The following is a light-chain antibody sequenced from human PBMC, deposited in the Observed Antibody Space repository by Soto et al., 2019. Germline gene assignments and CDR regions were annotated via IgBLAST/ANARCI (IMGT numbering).Light chain of an antibody. V-gene: IGLV2-11*01. Sequence: QSALTQPRSVSGSPGQSVTISCTGTSSDVVSWYRQHPGKAPKLIIYYVSQRPSGVPDRFSGSKSGNTASLTISGLQAEDEADYYCCSSAGGFTGVFGGGTKVTVL. CDR3: CSSAGGFTGV. CDR1: SSDV. J-gene: IGLJ3*02. CDR2: YVS.